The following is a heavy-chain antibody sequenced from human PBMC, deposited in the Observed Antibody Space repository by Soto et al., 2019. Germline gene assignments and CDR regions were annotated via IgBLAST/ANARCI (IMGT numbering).Heavy chain of an antibody. D-gene: IGHD2-15*01. J-gene: IGHJ5*02. Sequence: ASVKVSCKASGYTFTSYGISWVRQAPGQGLEWMGWISAYNGNTNYAQKLQGRVTMTTDTSTSTAYMELRSLRSDDTAVYYCAWNQYCSGGSCYDWFDPWGQGTLVTVSS. CDR3: AWNQYCSGGSCYDWFDP. V-gene: IGHV1-18*01. CDR1: GYTFTSYG. CDR2: ISAYNGNT.